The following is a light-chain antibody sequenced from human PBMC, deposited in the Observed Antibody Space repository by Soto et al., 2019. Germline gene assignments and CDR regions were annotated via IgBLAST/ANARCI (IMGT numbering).Light chain of an antibody. CDR2: EAS. CDR3: QQSFITPRT. Sequence: IHCTLSPSRLSDSLVDRVTITCRTCHDISTFLAWYQQKPGKAPRLLIYEASTWPSGVPARFSGTGSGTDFTLTISSLQPEDFATYYCQQSFITPRTFGQGTKVDIK. V-gene: IGKV1-39*01. CDR1: HDISTF. J-gene: IGKJ2*02.